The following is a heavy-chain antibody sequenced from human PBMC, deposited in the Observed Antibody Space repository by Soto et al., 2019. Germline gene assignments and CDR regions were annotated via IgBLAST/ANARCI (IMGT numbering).Heavy chain of an antibody. V-gene: IGHV3-30*18. CDR1: GFTFSSYG. CDR3: AKGAHWYYYDSSGYYPGRDYFDY. J-gene: IGHJ4*02. Sequence: GGSLRLSCAASGFTFSSYGIHFFRQAPFKGLEWVAVISYDGSNKYYADSVKGRFTISRDNSKNMLYLQMNSLRAEDTAVYYCAKGAHWYYYDSSGYYPGRDYFDYWGQGTLVTVS. CDR2: ISYDGSNK. D-gene: IGHD3-22*01.